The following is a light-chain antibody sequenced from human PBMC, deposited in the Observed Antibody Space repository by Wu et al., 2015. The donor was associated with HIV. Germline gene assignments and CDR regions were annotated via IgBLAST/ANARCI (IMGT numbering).Light chain of an antibody. CDR2: DTS. J-gene: IGKJ1*01. CDR3: QQYANWPPET. V-gene: IGKV3-15*01. Sequence: IVMAQSPATLSVSPGERATLSCRASQSVSSNLAWYQQKPGQAPRLLIYDTSTRATGIPARFSGSGSGTEFTLSISNIQSEDFAVYYCQQYANWPPETFGQGTKVEIK. CDR1: QSVSSN.